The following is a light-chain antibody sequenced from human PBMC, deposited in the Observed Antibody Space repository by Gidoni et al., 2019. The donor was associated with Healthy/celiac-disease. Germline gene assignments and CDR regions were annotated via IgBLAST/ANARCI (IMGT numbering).Light chain of an antibody. CDR2: AAS. CDR1: QSISSY. Sequence: DIQMTQSPSSLSASVGDRVNITCRASQSISSYLNWYQQKPGKAPKLLIYAASSLQSGVPSRFSGSGSGTDFTLTISSLQPEDFATYYCQQSYSTLTFXGXTKVEIK. V-gene: IGKV1-39*01. CDR3: QQSYSTLT. J-gene: IGKJ4*01.